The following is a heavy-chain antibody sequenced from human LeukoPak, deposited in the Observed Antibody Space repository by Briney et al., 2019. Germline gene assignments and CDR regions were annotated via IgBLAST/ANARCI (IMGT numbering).Heavy chain of an antibody. CDR3: AVMGCSSTSCSYYYYYMDV. CDR1: GGSFSCYS. J-gene: IGHJ6*03. Sequence: PSETLSLTCAVYGGSFSCYSCSWIRQPPGKRLEWIGEINHSGSTNYNPSLKSRVTISVDTSKNQFSLKLSSVTAADTAVYYCAVMGCSSTSCSYYYYYMDVWGKGTTVTVSS. V-gene: IGHV4-34*01. CDR2: INHSGST. D-gene: IGHD2-2*01.